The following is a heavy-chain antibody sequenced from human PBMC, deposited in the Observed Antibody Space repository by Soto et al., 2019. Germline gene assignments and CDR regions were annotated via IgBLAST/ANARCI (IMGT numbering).Heavy chain of an antibody. Sequence: QLHLVQSGAVVKKPGASVTVSCSASGYPVTAYYMHWVRQAPGRGLEWMGGINPATGAAKYTQTFQGRVPMTRDTSTSTVFMELSGPKSEDTAVFFFARGGGVGVAGSAAFDMWGQGTLVTVSS. D-gene: IGHD3-3*01. V-gene: IGHV1-2*02. CDR3: ARGGGVGVAGSAAFDM. CDR2: INPATGAA. CDR1: GYPVTAYY. J-gene: IGHJ3*02.